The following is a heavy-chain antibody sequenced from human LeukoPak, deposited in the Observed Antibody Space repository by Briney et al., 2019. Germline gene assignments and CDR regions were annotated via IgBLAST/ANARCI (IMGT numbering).Heavy chain of an antibody. J-gene: IGHJ4*02. CDR3: ARDPRFLEWLPYDY. Sequence: GGSLRLSCAPSGFTFSSYSMNWVRQAPGKGLEWVSYISSSSSTIYYADSVKGRFTISRDNAKNSLYLQMNSLRAEDTAVYYCARDPRFLEWLPYDYWGQGTLVTVSS. V-gene: IGHV3-48*01. D-gene: IGHD3-3*01. CDR1: GFTFSSYS. CDR2: ISSSSSTI.